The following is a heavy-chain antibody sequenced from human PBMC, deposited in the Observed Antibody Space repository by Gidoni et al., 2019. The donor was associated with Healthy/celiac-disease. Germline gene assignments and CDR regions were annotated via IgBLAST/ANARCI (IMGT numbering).Heavy chain of an antibody. CDR2: ISSSSSYI. Sequence: EVQLVESGGGLVKPGGSLRLSCAASGFTFSSYSMNWVRQAPGKGLEWVSSISSSSSYIYYADSVKGRFTISRDNAKNSLYLQMNSLRAEDTAVYYCAREYYYDSSGYYYRKYYFDYWGQGTLVTVSS. D-gene: IGHD3-22*01. J-gene: IGHJ4*02. CDR3: AREYYYDSSGYYYRKYYFDY. CDR1: GFTFSSYS. V-gene: IGHV3-21*01.